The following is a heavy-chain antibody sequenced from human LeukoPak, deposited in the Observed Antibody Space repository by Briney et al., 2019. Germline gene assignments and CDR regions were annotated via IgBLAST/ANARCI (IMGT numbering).Heavy chain of an antibody. V-gene: IGHV1-69*05. CDR1: GGTFSSYA. Sequence: GASVTVSCKASGGTFSSYAISWVRQAPGLGLEWMGGIIPIFGTANYAQKFQGRVTITTDESTSTAYMELSSLRSEDTAVYYCARASGSYHPDYYYYYMDVWGKGATVTVSS. CDR2: IIPIFGTA. J-gene: IGHJ6*03. D-gene: IGHD1-26*01. CDR3: ARASGSYHPDYYYYYMDV.